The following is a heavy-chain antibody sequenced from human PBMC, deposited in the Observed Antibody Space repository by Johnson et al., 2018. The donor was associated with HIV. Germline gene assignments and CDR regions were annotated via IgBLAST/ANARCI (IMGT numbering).Heavy chain of an antibody. J-gene: IGHJ3*02. CDR2: ISYDGSNK. Sequence: QVQLVESGGGVVQPGRSLRLSCAASGFTFSSYAMHWVRQAPGKGLEWVAVISYDGSNKYYADSVKGRFTISRDNSKNRLYLQMNSLRAEDTAVYYCARVRQLGRGDAFDIWGQGTMVTVSS. V-gene: IGHV3-30*04. CDR1: GFTFSSYA. CDR3: ARVRQLGRGDAFDI. D-gene: IGHD6-6*01.